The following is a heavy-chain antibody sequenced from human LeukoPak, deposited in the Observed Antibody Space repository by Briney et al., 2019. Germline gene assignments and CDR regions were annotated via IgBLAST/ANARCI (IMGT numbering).Heavy chain of an antibody. CDR3: ARTQNNYYFDY. CDR2: INHSGST. CDR1: GGSFSGYY. V-gene: IGHV4-34*01. Sequence: ASETLSLTCAVYGGSFSGYYWSWIRQPPGKGLEWIGEINHSGSTNYNPSLKSRVTISVDTSKNQFSLKLSSVTAADTAVYYCARTQNNYYFDYWGQGTLVTVSS. J-gene: IGHJ4*02. D-gene: IGHD1-1*01.